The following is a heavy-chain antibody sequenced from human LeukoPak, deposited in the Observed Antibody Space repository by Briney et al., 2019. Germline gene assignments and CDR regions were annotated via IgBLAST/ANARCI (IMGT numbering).Heavy chain of an antibody. Sequence: GGSLRLSCAASGFTFSDCYMSWVRQAPGKGLEWVSYISGGGSTIFYADSVKGRFTISRDNANNSLYLQMNSLRAEDTAVYYCAREGRYFDWSDAFDTWGQGTMVTVSS. CDR3: AREGRYFDWSDAFDT. CDR2: ISGGGSTI. V-gene: IGHV3-11*04. D-gene: IGHD3-9*01. J-gene: IGHJ3*02. CDR1: GFTFSDCY.